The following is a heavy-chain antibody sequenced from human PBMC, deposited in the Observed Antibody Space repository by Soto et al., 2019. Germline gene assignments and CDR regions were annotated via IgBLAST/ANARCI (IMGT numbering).Heavy chain of an antibody. CDR3: ATINYEFIGYYAMGL. CDR1: GGSISSYY. Sequence: PSETLSLTCTVSGGSISSYYWSWIRQPPGKGLEWIGYIYYSGSTNYNPSLKSRVTISVDTSKNQFSLKLSSVTAADTAVYYCATINYEFIGYYAMGLWGQGTTVTVSS. V-gene: IGHV4-59*01. D-gene: IGHD3-3*01. CDR2: IYYSGST. J-gene: IGHJ6*02.